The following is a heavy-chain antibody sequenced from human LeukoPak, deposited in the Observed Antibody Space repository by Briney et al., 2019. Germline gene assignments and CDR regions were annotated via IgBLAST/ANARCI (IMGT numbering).Heavy chain of an antibody. CDR1: GFTVSRNY. CDR3: ARDRDSSSWFGY. V-gene: IGHV3-66*01. CDR2: IYSGGNT. D-gene: IGHD6-13*01. J-gene: IGHJ4*02. Sequence: PGGSLRLSCAASGFTVSRNYMSWVRQAPGKGLEWVSFIYSGGNTYYADSVGGRFTISRDNSKNTLYLQMNSLRAEDTAVYYCARDRDSSSWFGYWGQGTLVTVSS.